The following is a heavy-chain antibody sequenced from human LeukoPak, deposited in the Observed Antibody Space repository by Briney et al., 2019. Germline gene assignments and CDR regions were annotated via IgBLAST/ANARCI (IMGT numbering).Heavy chain of an antibody. CDR2: ISGSGGST. CDR3: AKGGYCSSTSCYTSWFDP. D-gene: IGHD2-2*02. V-gene: IGHV3-23*01. J-gene: IGHJ5*02. CDR1: GFTFGSYA. Sequence: PGGSLRLSCAASGFTFGSYAMSWVRQAPGKGLEWVSAISGSGGSTYYADSVKGRFTISRDNSKNTLYLQMNSLRAEDTAVYYCAKGGYCSSTSCYTSWFDPWGQGTLVTVSS.